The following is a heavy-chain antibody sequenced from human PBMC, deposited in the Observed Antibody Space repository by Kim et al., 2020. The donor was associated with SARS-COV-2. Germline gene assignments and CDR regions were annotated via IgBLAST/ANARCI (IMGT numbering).Heavy chain of an antibody. CDR1: GGSFTNDY. CDR3: ARLATGHSRSYAYYYYGLDV. V-gene: IGHV4-59*08. CDR2: IYYTGTT. J-gene: IGHJ6*02. Sequence: SETLSLKCTVSGGSFTNDYWAWIRQPPGKGLEYLGYIYYTGTTNYNPSLKGRVSLSVDTSKKQFSLRLTSVTAADTAVYFCARLATGHSRSYAYYYYGLDVWGQGTSVTVSS. D-gene: IGHD3-10*01.